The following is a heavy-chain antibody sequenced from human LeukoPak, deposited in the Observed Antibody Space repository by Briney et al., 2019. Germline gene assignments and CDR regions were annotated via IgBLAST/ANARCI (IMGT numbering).Heavy chain of an antibody. V-gene: IGHV1-69*13. Sequence: SVKVSCKASGGTFSSYAISWVRQAPGQGLEWMGGIIPIFGTANYAQKFQGRVTITADESTSTAYMGLSSLRSEDTAVYYCARGYYYDSSGYYLDAFDIWGQGTMVTVSS. D-gene: IGHD3-22*01. CDR2: IIPIFGTA. CDR1: GGTFSSYA. J-gene: IGHJ3*02. CDR3: ARGYYYDSSGYYLDAFDI.